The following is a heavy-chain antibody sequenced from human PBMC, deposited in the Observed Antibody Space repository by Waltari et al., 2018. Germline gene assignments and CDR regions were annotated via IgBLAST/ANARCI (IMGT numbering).Heavy chain of an antibody. CDR2: IYSSGGT. Sequence: QVQLQESGPGLVKPSETLSLTCTVSGGSIRSYYWSWIRQPAGKGLEWIGRIYSSGGTIYKPALKSRVTMSVDTSKNQFSLKLTSVTAADTAVYYCARSSHSPGDLGVVWDYYFDYWGQGNLVTVSS. CDR1: GGSIRSYY. D-gene: IGHD3-3*01. J-gene: IGHJ4*02. V-gene: IGHV4-4*07. CDR3: ARSSHSPGDLGVVWDYYFDY.